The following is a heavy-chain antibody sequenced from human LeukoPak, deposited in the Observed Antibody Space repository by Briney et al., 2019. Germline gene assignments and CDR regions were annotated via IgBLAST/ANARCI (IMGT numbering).Heavy chain of an antibody. CDR1: GDSVSSNSAA. V-gene: IGHV6-1*01. D-gene: IGHD3-10*01. CDR3: ARALRGGVRGVITYYFDY. Sequence: SQTLSLTCAISGDSVSSNSAAWNWIRQSPSRGLEWLGRTYYRSKWYNDYAVSVKSRITINPDTSKNQFSLKLSSVTAADTAVYYCARALRGGVRGVITYYFDYWGQGTLVTVSS. J-gene: IGHJ4*02. CDR2: TYYRSKWYN.